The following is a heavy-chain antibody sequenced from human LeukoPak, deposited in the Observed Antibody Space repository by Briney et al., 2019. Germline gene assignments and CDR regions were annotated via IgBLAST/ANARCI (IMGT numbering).Heavy chain of an antibody. CDR2: INHSGST. J-gene: IGHJ4*02. V-gene: IGHV4-34*01. CDR1: GGSFSGYY. D-gene: IGHD3-10*01. Sequence: SETLSLTCAVYGGSFSGYYWSWIRQPPGKGLEWIGEINHSGSTNYNPSLKSRVTISVDTSKNQFSLKLSSVTATDTAVYYRARVAMGYYGSGMKWGQGTLITVSS. CDR3: ARVAMGYYGSGMK.